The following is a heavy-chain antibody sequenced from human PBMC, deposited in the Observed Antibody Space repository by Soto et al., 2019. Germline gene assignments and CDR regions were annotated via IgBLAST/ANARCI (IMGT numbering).Heavy chain of an antibody. CDR1: GFSLSTSGLG. D-gene: IGHD1-1*01. J-gene: IGHJ3*02. CDR3: PQAYKTNCSHDGFDI. CDR2: IYWYDDK. V-gene: IGHV2-5*01. Sequence: QITLKESGPTLVKPTQTLTLTCTFSGFSLSTSGLGVGWIRQPPGKALEWLGIIYWYDDKPYSPSLRSRFTIKKETPKTQFFLTITTMAPVNTATFSCPQAYKTNCSHDGFDIWAKGTWLPVSS.